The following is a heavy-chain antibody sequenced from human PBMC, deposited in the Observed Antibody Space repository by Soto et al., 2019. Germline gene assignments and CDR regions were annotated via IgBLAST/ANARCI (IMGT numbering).Heavy chain of an antibody. D-gene: IGHD6-6*01. CDR2: IIAIFGTA. Sequence: SVKVSFKASGGTFSSYAISWVRQAPGQGLEWMGGIIAIFGTANYAQKFQGRVTITADESTSTAYMELSSLRSEDTAVYYCARDPGIAARLDYWGQGTLVTVSS. CDR3: ARDPGIAARLDY. J-gene: IGHJ4*02. CDR1: GGTFSSYA. V-gene: IGHV1-69*13.